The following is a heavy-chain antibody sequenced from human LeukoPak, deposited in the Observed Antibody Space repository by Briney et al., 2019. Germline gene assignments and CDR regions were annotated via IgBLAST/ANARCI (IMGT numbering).Heavy chain of an antibody. Sequence: SGPTLVKPTQTLTLTCTFSGFSLSTIGVGVTWVRQPPGKALEWLGLIYWNDNKNYSPSLKTRLTITKDTSKKQVVLTMTNMDPVDTATYYCAHDRAGIGFDPWGQGTLVTVSS. V-gene: IGHV2-5*01. CDR2: IYWNDNK. CDR1: GFSLSTIGVG. J-gene: IGHJ5*02. D-gene: IGHD3-22*01. CDR3: AHDRAGIGFDP.